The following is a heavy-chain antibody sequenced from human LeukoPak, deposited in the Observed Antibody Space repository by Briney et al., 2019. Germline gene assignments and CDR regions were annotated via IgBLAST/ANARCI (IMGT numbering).Heavy chain of an antibody. D-gene: IGHD2-2*01. J-gene: IGHJ6*02. CDR1: GYTFTGYY. CDR2: INPNSGGT. V-gene: IGHV1-2*02. CDR3: AGGYCSSTSCPHTTQHYYYGMDV. Sequence: ASVKVSCKASGYTFTGYYMHWVRQAPGQGLEWMGWINPNSGGTNYAQKFQGGVTMTRDTSISTAYMELSRLRSDDTAVYYCAGGYCSSTSCPHTTQHYYYGMDVWGQGTTVTVSS.